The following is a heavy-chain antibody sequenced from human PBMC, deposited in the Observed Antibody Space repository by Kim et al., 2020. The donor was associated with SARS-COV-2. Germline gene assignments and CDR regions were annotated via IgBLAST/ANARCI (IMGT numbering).Heavy chain of an antibody. J-gene: IGHJ5*02. D-gene: IGHD2-15*01. CDR2: IYHSGST. V-gene: IGHV4-38-2*02. Sequence: SETLSLTCTVSGYSISSGYYWGWIRQPPGKGLEWIGSIYHSGSTYYNPSLKSRVTISVDTSKNQFSLKLSSVTAADTAVYYCARGKEVVAARGWLSSGFDPWGQGTLVTVSS. CDR3: ARGKEVVAARGWLSSGFDP. CDR1: GYSISSGYY.